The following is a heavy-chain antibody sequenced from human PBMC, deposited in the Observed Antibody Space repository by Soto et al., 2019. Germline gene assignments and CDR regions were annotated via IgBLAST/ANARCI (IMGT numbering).Heavy chain of an antibody. Sequence: ASVKVSCKASGFTFTSSAMQWVRQARGQRLEWIGWIVVGSGNTNYAQKFQERVTITRDMSTSTAYMELSSLRSEDTAVYYCAAAGPVVSYYYYGKDVWGQGTTVTVSS. D-gene: IGHD2-15*01. CDR2: IVVGSGNT. CDR1: GFTFTSSA. CDR3: AAAGPVVSYYYYGKDV. V-gene: IGHV1-58*02. J-gene: IGHJ6*02.